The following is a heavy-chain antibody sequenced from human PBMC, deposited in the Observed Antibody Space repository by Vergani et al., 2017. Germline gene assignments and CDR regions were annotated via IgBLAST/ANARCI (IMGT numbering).Heavy chain of an antibody. CDR2: IIPILGIA. J-gene: IGHJ4*02. D-gene: IGHD5-24*01. Sequence: QVQLVQSGAEVKKPGSSVKVSCKASGGTFSSYTISWVRQAPGQGLEWMGRIIPILGIANYAQKFQGRVTITADESTSTAYMELSSLRSEDTAVYYCAGGKDGYNFALFDYWGQGTLVTVSS. CDR3: AGGKDGYNFALFDY. V-gene: IGHV1-69*02. CDR1: GGTFSSYT.